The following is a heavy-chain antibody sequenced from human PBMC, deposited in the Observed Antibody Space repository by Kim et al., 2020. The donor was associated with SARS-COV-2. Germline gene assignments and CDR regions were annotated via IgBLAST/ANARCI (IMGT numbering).Heavy chain of an antibody. D-gene: IGHD6-13*01. J-gene: IGHJ4*02. Sequence: AYSLRGRLTTAKDDTKNSLYLEMNSLRAEDTAVYYCVRVAVGASSWYYFDSWGQGTLVTVSS. CDR3: VRVAVGASSWYYFDS. V-gene: IGHV3-11*01.